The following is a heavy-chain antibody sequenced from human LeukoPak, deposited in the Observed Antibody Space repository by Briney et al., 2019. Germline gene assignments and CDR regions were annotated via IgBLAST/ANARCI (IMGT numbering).Heavy chain of an antibody. V-gene: IGHV4-39*01. CDR2: GYYSGST. CDR1: GGSISSSNYY. J-gene: IGHJ4*02. CDR3: ARLGFCSSISCQNFDY. Sequence: PSETLSLTCTVSGGSISSSNYYWGWIRQPPGKGPEWIGSGYYSGSTYYNPSLKSRVTISVDTSKNLFSLKLSSVTAADTAVYYCARLGFCSSISCQNFDYWGQGTLVTVSS. D-gene: IGHD2-2*01.